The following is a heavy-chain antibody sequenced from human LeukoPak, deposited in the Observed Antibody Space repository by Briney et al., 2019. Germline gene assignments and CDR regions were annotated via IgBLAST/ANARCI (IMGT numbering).Heavy chain of an antibody. D-gene: IGHD5-18*01. CDR2: IYNTGNT. V-gene: IGHV4-59*12. Sequence: SETLSLTCTVSGGSITNYYCNWIRQPPGKGLEWIGYIYNTGNTKYNPSLKTRVTISGDTSKKQFSLNLSSVTAADTAVYYCARFGSRGYSYGLWKSYYFDYWGQGTLVTVSS. CDR1: GGSITNYY. J-gene: IGHJ4*02. CDR3: ARFGSRGYSYGLWKSYYFDY.